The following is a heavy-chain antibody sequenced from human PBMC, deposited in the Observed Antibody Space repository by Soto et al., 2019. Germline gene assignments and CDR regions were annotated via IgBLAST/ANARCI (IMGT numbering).Heavy chain of an antibody. V-gene: IGHV3-53*01. CDR3: ARGISGVLGDFDY. Sequence: EVQLVESGGGLIQPGGSLRLSCAASGFTVSSNYMSWVRQAPGKGLEWVSVIYSGGSTYYADSVKGRFTISRDNSKNTLYLQMNSLRAEDTAVYYCARGISGVLGDFDYWGQGTLVTVSS. CDR2: IYSGGST. D-gene: IGHD3-3*01. J-gene: IGHJ4*02. CDR1: GFTVSSNY.